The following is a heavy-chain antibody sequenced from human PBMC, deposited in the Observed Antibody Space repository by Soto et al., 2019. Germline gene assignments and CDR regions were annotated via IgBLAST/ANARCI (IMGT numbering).Heavy chain of an antibody. D-gene: IGHD3-10*01. Sequence: QVQLVQSGAEVKKPGASVKVSCKASGYTFTSYGISWVRQAPGQGLEWMGWISAYNGNTNYAQKLQGRVTMTTDTSTRTAYMELRSLRSDDTAVYYCARVYGSGSPDVYNWFDPWGQGTLVTVSS. CDR3: ARVYGSGSPDVYNWFDP. CDR1: GYTFTSYG. CDR2: ISAYNGNT. J-gene: IGHJ5*02. V-gene: IGHV1-18*01.